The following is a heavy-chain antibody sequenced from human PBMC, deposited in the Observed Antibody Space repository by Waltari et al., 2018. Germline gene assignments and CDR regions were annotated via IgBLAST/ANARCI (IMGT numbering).Heavy chain of an antibody. CDR3: ARVWVPGVGATPGGYYMDV. V-gene: IGHV4-39*07. CDR2: IYYSGST. CDR1: GGSISSRSYY. D-gene: IGHD1-26*01. Sequence: QLQLQESGPGLVKPSETLSLTCTVSGGSISSRSYYWGWIRQPPGKGLEWIGSIYYSGSTYYNPSLKSRVTISVDTSKNQFSLKLSSVTAADTAVYYCARVWVPGVGATPGGYYMDVWGKGTTVTISS. J-gene: IGHJ6*03.